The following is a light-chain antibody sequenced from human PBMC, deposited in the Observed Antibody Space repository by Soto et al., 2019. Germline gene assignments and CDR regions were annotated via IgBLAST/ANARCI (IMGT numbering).Light chain of an antibody. V-gene: IGLV2-14*01. Sequence: ALTQPASVSGSPGQSITISCTGTSSDVGGYNYVSWYQQHPGKAPKLMIYEVSNRPSGVSNRFSGSKSGNTASLTISGLQAEDEADYYCGSYTSSSTLVFGGGTQLTV. CDR2: EVS. J-gene: IGLJ2*01. CDR3: GSYTSSSTLV. CDR1: SSDVGGYNY.